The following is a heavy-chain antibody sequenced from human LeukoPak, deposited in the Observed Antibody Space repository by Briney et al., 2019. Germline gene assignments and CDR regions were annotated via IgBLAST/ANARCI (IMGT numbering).Heavy chain of an antibody. J-gene: IGHJ4*02. CDR2: VNLQGST. CDR3: AREGGPYPPLDY. Sequence: SETLSLTCGVSGGSITSTNYWTWVRQPPGKGLEWIGEVNLQGSTNYNPSLMGRVAISVDMSESHISLQLTSVTAADTAVYYCAREGGPYPPLDYSGQGTLVTVSS. V-gene: IGHV4-4*02. CDR1: GGSITSTNY.